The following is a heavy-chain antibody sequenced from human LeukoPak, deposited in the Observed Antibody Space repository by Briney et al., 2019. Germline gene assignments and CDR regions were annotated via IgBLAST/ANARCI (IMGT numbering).Heavy chain of an antibody. CDR3: ARHLGSSSPRHFDY. Sequence: PSETLSLTCAVYGGSFSGYYWSWIRQPPGKGLEWIGEINHSGSTNYNPSLKSRVTISVDTSKNQFSLKLSSVTAADTAVYYCARHLGSSSPRHFDYWGQGTLVTVSS. CDR2: INHSGST. J-gene: IGHJ4*02. V-gene: IGHV4-34*01. CDR1: GGSFSGYY. D-gene: IGHD6-13*01.